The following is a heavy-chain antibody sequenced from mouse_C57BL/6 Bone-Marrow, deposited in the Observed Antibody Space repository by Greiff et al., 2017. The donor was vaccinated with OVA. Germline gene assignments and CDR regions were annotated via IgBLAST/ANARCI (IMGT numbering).Heavy chain of an antibody. V-gene: IGHV5-17*01. CDR1: GFTFSDTG. CDR3: ARAGGSSPWYFDV. D-gene: IGHD1-1*01. CDR2: ISSGSSTI. Sequence: EVHLVESGGGLVKPGGSLKLSCAASGFTFSDTGMHWVRQAPEKGLEWVAYISSGSSTIYYADTVKGRVTITRDNTKNTLFLQMTSLRSEDTAMYYCARAGGSSPWYFDVWGTGTTVTVSS. J-gene: IGHJ1*03.